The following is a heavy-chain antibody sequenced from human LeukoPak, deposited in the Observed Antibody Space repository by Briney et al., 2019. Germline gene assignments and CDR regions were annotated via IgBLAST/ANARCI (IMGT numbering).Heavy chain of an antibody. Sequence: GGSLRLSCAASGFTFSDYAMTWVRQAPGKGLEWVSDISGRGTNTYYADSVKGRFTISRDNAKNSLYLQMNSLRAEDTAVYYCARDQDQLLYYGMDVWGQGTTVTVSS. CDR2: ISGRGTNT. CDR3: ARDQDQLLYYGMDV. V-gene: IGHV3-21*01. CDR1: GFTFSDYA. J-gene: IGHJ6*02. D-gene: IGHD2-2*01.